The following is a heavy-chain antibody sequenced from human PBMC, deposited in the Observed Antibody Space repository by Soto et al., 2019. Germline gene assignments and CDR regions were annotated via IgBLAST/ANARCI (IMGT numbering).Heavy chain of an antibody. Sequence: SETLSLTCTVSGGSISSSSYYWGWIRQPPGKGLEWIGSIYYSGSTYYNPSLKSRVIISVDTSKNQFSLKLSSVTAADTAVYYCARRCSSTSCLNAEHYYYYYYMDVWGKGTTVTVSS. V-gene: IGHV4-39*01. J-gene: IGHJ6*03. CDR2: IYYSGST. D-gene: IGHD2-2*01. CDR3: ARRCSSTSCLNAEHYYYYYYMDV. CDR1: GGSISSSSYY.